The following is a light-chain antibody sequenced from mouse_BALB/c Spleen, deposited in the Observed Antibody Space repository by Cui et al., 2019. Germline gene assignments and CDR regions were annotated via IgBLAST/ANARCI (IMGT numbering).Light chain of an antibody. CDR2: AAT. CDR1: ENIYSN. J-gene: IGKJ4*01. Sequence: DLQMTQSPASLSVSVGETVTITCRASENIYSNLALYQQKQGKSPQLLVYAATNLADGVPSRFSGSGSGTQYSLKINSLQSEDFGSYYCQHFWGTPFTFGSGTKLEIK. CDR3: QHFWGTPFT. V-gene: IGKV12-46*01.